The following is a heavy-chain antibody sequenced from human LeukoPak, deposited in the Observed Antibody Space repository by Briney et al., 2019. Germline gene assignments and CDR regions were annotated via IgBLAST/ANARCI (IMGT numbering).Heavy chain of an antibody. J-gene: IGHJ4*02. CDR3: ARTGRTGD. V-gene: IGHV4-59*01. D-gene: IGHD4-17*01. CDR1: GSSINDFN. CDR2: IHYSGST. Sequence: PSETLSLTCTVSGSSINDFNWSWTRQPPGKGLEFVAYIHYSGSTSYNPSLKSRVTISLDSSKSQFSLELRSVTAADTAFYYCARTGRTGDWGQGILVTVSS.